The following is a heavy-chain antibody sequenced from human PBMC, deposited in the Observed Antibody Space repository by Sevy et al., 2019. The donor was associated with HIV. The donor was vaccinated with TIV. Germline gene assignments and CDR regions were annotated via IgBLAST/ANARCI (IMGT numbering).Heavy chain of an antibody. D-gene: IGHD5-12*01. CDR2: IYPGDSDT. V-gene: IGHV5-51*01. CDR3: ARQRRDGYTDAFDI. J-gene: IGHJ3*02. Sequence: GESLKISCKGSGYSFTSYWIGWVRQMPGKGLEWMGIIYPGDSDTRYSPSFQGHVTISADKSISTAYLKWSSLKASDTAMSYCARQRRDGYTDAFDIWGQGTMVTVSS. CDR1: GYSFTSYW.